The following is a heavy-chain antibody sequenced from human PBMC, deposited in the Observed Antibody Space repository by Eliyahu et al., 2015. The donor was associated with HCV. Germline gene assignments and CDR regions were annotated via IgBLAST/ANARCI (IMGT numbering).Heavy chain of an antibody. CDR1: GFXFSSYA. CDR3: AKDHSGAYPHYFEK. V-gene: IGHV3-23*01. J-gene: IGHJ4*02. D-gene: IGHD1-26*01. Sequence: EVQLLESGGGLVQPGGSLRXSCAASGFXFSSYAMTWVRQAPGMGLEWVSTISDNTYYADSVKGRFTIPRDNSKNTLNLQMNSLTADDTAVYYCAKDHSGAYPHYFEKWGQGTLVTVSS. CDR2: ISDNT.